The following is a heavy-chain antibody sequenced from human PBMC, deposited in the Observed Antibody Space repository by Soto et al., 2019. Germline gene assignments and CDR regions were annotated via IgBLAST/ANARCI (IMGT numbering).Heavy chain of an antibody. CDR2: INHSGST. J-gene: IGHJ6*02. V-gene: IGHV4-34*01. CDR3: AVPKEDHYYYGMDV. CDR1: GGSLSGYY. Sequence: SESLSLTCAVYGGSLSGYYSSWIRQPAGKGLEWIGEINHSGSTNDIPSLKSRVTISVDTSKNQFSLKLSSVTAADTAVYYCAVPKEDHYYYGMDVWGQGTTVTVS. D-gene: IGHD3-10*02.